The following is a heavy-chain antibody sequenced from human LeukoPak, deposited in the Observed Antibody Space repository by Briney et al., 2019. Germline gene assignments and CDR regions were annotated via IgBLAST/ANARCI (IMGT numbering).Heavy chain of an antibody. J-gene: IGHJ5*02. V-gene: IGHV4-34*01. D-gene: IGHD2-15*01. CDR3: ARGLRYCSGGSCYGNWFDP. Sequence: KASETLSLTCAVYGGSFSVYYWSWIRQPPGKGLEWFREIIHSGSTNYNPSLKSRVTISVDTSKNQFSLKLSSVTAADTAVYYCARGLRYCSGGSCYGNWFDPWGQGTLVTVSS. CDR2: IIHSGST. CDR1: GGSFSVYY.